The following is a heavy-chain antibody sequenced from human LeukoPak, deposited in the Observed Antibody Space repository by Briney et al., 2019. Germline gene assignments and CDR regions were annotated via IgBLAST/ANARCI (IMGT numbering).Heavy chain of an antibody. CDR2: ISSSGGTI. CDR1: GFTFSSYE. Sequence: GESLKISCAASGFTFSSYEMNWVRQSPGKGLEWVSYISSSGGTIYYADSVKGRFTISRDNAKNSVYLQMNSLRAEDTAVYYCARERSSSTWGSFDYWGQGTLVTVSS. D-gene: IGHD6-13*01. J-gene: IGHJ4*02. CDR3: ARERSSSTWGSFDY. V-gene: IGHV3-48*03.